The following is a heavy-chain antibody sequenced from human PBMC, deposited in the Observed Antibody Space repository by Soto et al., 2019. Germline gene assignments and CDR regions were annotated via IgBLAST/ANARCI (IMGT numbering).Heavy chain of an antibody. CDR3: AKDMRKVFGKDE. CDR1: GFTFSSYA. V-gene: IGHV3-23*01. D-gene: IGHD3-10*01. J-gene: IGHJ4*02. CDR2: ISGSGGST. Sequence: EVQLLESGGGLVQPGGSLRLSCAASGFTFSSYAMSWVRQAPGKGLEWVSVISGSGGSTNYADTLKGRFTISRDNSNSTLYLQMNSLRAEDTAVYYCAKDMRKVFGKDEWGQGTLVTVS.